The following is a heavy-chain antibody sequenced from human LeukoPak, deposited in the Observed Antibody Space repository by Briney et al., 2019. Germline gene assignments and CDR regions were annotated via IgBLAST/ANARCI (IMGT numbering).Heavy chain of an antibody. CDR3: AKDRRGYSGYGNAFDI. CDR1: GFTFSSYA. D-gene: IGHD5-12*01. V-gene: IGHV3-23*01. Sequence: GGSLRLSCAASGFTFSSYAMSWVRQAPGKGLEWVSAISGSGGSTYYADSVKGRFTISRDNSKNTLYLQMNSLRAEDTAVYYCAKDRRGYSGYGNAFDIWGQGTMVTVSS. CDR2: ISGSGGST. J-gene: IGHJ3*02.